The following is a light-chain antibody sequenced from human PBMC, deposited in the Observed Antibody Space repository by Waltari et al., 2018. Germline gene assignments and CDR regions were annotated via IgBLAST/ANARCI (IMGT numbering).Light chain of an antibody. CDR1: NIGTRG. J-gene: IGLJ1*01. Sequence: SYVLTQPPSLSGAPGQTARITCGGDNIGTRGVHWYQQKPGQAPVLVVHGDSHRPSGIPERFSGSNFGSTATLIISNIEAGDEADYYCQVWDYTSGHGVFGTGTRVTVL. CDR2: GDS. CDR3: QVWDYTSGHGV. V-gene: IGLV3-21*02.